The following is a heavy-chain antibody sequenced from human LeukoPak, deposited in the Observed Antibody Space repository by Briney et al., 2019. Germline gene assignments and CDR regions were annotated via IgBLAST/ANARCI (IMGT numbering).Heavy chain of an antibody. CDR3: ARDVYYYDSSGRYYFDY. CDR2: IHTSGST. CDR1: GGSISSYY. Sequence: SETLSLTCTFSGGSISSYYWSWIRQPAGKGLEWIGRIHTSGSTDYNPSLKSRVTMSVDTSKNQFSLKLSSVTAADTAVYYCARDVYYYDSSGRYYFDYWGQGTLVTVSS. V-gene: IGHV4-4*07. J-gene: IGHJ4*02. D-gene: IGHD3-22*01.